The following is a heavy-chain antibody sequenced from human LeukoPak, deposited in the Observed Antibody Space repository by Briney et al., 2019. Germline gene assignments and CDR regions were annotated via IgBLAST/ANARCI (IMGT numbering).Heavy chain of an antibody. J-gene: IGHJ6*03. Sequence: KPSETLSLTCAVYGGSFSGYYWSWIRQPPGKGLEWIGEINHSGSTNYNPSLKSRVTISVDTSKNQFSLKLSSVTAADTAVYYCARVNYCDSSGLPRSLSYYYYMDVWGKGTTVTVSS. CDR1: GGSFSGYY. V-gene: IGHV4-34*01. D-gene: IGHD3-22*01. CDR3: ARVNYCDSSGLPRSLSYYYYMDV. CDR2: INHSGST.